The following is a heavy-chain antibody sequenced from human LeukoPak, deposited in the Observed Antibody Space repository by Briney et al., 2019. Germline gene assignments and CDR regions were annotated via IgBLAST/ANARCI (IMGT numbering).Heavy chain of an antibody. D-gene: IGHD3-10*01. J-gene: IGHJ4*02. CDR2: IYYSGST. V-gene: IGHV4-59*08. CDR1: GGSISSYY. CDR3: ARHRTLLWFGELPSYFDY. Sequence: PSETLSLTCTVSGGSISSYYWSWIRQPPGKGLEWIGYIYYSGSTNYNLSLKSRVTISVDTSKNQFSLKLSSVTAADTAVYYCARHRTLLWFGELPSYFDYWGQGTLVTVSS.